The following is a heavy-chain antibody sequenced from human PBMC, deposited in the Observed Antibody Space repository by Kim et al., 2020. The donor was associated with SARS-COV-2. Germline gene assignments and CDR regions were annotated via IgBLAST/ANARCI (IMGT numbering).Heavy chain of an antibody. CDR2: IYYRGRT. J-gene: IGHJ4*02. CDR3: ARGFDY. Sequence: IYYRGRTNSTPSLRRRATISVNTSKNQFALKLSSVTAADTAVYYWARGFDYWGQGTLVTVSS. V-gene: IGHV4-59*09.